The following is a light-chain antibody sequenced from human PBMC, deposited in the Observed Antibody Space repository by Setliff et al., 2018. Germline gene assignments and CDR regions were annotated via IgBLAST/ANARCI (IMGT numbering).Light chain of an antibody. Sequence: QSVLTQPASVSGSPGQSITISCTGTSSDVGGYNYVSWYRQHPGKAPKLMIYEVSNRPSGVSNRFSGSKSGNTASLTISGLQAEDEADYYRSSYTSSSTLGVFGTGTKVTVL. CDR3: SSYTSSSTLGV. CDR1: SSDVGGYNY. V-gene: IGLV2-14*01. J-gene: IGLJ1*01. CDR2: EVS.